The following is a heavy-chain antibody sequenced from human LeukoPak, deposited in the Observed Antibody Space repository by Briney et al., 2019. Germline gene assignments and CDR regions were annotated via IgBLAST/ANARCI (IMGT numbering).Heavy chain of an antibody. Sequence: PSETLSLTCVVYGGSFSGYYWSWIRQPPGKGLEWIGEINHSGSTSYNPSLRSRVTISVDTSKNQLSLKLTTVTAADTAVYYCARGREVTRDFDYWGQGTLVSVSS. CDR2: INHSGST. CDR3: ARGREVTRDFDY. CDR1: GGSFSGYY. V-gene: IGHV4-34*01. D-gene: IGHD4-23*01. J-gene: IGHJ4*02.